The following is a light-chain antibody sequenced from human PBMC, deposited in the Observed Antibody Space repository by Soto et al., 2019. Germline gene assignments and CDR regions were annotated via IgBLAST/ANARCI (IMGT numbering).Light chain of an antibody. CDR3: QQYNSYPWT. Sequence: DIQMTQSPSTLSASVGDRVTITCRASQSISSWLAWYQQKPGKAPKLLSYKSSSLESGVPSRFSGRGSGTEFTLTISSVQPDDFATYYCQQYNSYPWTFGQGTKVEIK. J-gene: IGKJ1*01. CDR2: KSS. CDR1: QSISSW. V-gene: IGKV1-5*03.